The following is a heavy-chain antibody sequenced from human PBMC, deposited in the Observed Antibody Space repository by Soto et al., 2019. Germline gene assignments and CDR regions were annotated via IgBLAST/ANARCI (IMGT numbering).Heavy chain of an antibody. J-gene: IGHJ4*02. CDR1: GFTVSNNY. V-gene: IGHV3-66*01. CDR3: ARDGTYNWV. Sequence: EVQLVESGGGLVQPGGSLRLSCAASGFTVSNNYMRWVRQAPGKGLEWVSLIYSGGATYYADSVKGRFTISRDNSMNTLYLQMNSLRAEDTAVYYCARDGTYNWVWGQGILVTVSS. D-gene: IGHD1-1*01. CDR2: IYSGGAT.